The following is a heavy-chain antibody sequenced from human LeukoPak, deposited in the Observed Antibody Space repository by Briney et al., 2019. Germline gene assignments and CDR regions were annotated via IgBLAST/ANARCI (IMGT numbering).Heavy chain of an antibody. CDR3: ARVTEAPYYFDY. CDR1: GFTFSTYW. CDR2: IYGDGSSI. Sequence: GGSLRLSCAASGFTFSTYWMHWVRQAPGKGLVWVSRIYGDGSSITYADSVKGRFTISRDNAKNSLYLQMNSLRAEDTAVYYCARVTEAPYYFDYWGQGTLVTVSS. V-gene: IGHV3-74*01. J-gene: IGHJ4*02.